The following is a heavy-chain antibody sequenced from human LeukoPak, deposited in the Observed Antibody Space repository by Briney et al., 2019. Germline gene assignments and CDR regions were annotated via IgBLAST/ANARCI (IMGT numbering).Heavy chain of an antibody. CDR3: VKENREYYGSGSIPGEPFGS. CDR2: ISRSGDTA. CDR1: GFTFRNHG. D-gene: IGHD3-10*01. Sequence: PGGSLRLSCAASGFTFRNHGMHWVRQAPGKGLEWVSGISRSGDTAYYTKSVKGRFSISRDNSENTVFLQMNTLTAEDTAIYYCVKENREYYGSGSIPGEPFGSWGQGTLVTVSS. V-gene: IGHV3-23*01. J-gene: IGHJ4*02.